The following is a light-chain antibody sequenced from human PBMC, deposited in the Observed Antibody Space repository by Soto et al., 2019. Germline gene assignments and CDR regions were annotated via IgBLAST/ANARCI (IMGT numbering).Light chain of an antibody. CDR3: QQYGSSGT. CDR1: QSVTTQ. Sequence: QSPGTLSLSPGERATLSCRASQSVTTQLAWYQQKPGQAPRLIIHGASSRATGVPDRISGSGSGTDFTLTISRLEPEDFAVYYCQQYGSSGTFGQGTKVDIK. J-gene: IGKJ1*01. V-gene: IGKV3-20*01. CDR2: GAS.